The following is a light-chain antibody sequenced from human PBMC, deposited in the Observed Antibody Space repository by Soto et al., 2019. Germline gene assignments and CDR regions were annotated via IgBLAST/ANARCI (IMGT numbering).Light chain of an antibody. J-gene: IGKJ1*01. CDR3: QQSYSTLVT. CDR2: AAS. V-gene: IGKV1-39*01. Sequence: DIQMTQSPSSLSASVGDRVTITCRASQSISSYLNWYQQKPGKAPKLLIYAASSLQSGVPSRFSRSGSGTEFALTISSLQPEDFAAYYCQQSYSTLVTFGQGTKVEIK. CDR1: QSISSY.